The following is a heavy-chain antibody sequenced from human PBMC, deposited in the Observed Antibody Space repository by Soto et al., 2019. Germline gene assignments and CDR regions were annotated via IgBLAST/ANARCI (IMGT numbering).Heavy chain of an antibody. CDR1: GFSLNNARMG. V-gene: IGHV2-26*01. CDR2: IFSNDEK. CDR3: ARLDRRYRSLDY. Sequence: QVTLKESGPVLVKPTETLTLTCTVSGFSLNNARMGVNWIRQPPGKALEWLAHIFSNDEKSYSTSLQNRLNISKDTSKNQVVLTMTNVDPVDTATYYGARLDRRYRSLDYWGQGTLVTVSS. D-gene: IGHD5-12*01. J-gene: IGHJ4*02.